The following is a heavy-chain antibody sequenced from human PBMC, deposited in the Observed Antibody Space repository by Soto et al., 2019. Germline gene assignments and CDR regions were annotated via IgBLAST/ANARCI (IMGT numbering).Heavy chain of an antibody. V-gene: IGHV4-31*03. CDR3: ARALGVAATLNWLAS. D-gene: IGHD2-15*01. CDR2: IYYSGST. J-gene: IGHJ5*01. Sequence: SETLSLTCTVPGGSISSGGYYWSWIRQHPGKGLEWIGYIYYSGSTYYNPSLKSRVTISVDTSKNQFSLKLSSVTAADTAVYYCARALGVAATLNWLASWAQGTLVLVSA. CDR1: GGSISSGGYY.